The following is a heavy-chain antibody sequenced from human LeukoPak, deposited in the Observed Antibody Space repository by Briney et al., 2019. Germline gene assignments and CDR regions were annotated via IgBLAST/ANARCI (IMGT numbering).Heavy chain of an antibody. CDR2: INQDGSKK. J-gene: IGHJ6*02. D-gene: IGHD2-2*01. CDR1: GFTFSSYW. Sequence: GGSLRLSCADSGFTFSSYWMTWVRQAPGKGLEWVANINQDGSKKDHVDSVKGRFTISRDNAKKTLYLRMNSLRAEDTAVYYCARDRVVVVPAAMLDYYYGMDVWGQGTTVTVSS. V-gene: IGHV3-7*01. CDR3: ARDRVVVVPAAMLDYYYGMDV.